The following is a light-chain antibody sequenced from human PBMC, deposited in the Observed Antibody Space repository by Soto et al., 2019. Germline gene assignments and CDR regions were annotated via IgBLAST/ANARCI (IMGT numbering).Light chain of an antibody. CDR2: DVS. CDR3: CSSAGSNTYV. CDR1: SSDVGGYKH. Sequence: QSVLAQPGSVSGSLGQSVSISCTGTSSDVGGYKHVSWYQHPPGKAPKLMIFDVSKRPSGVPDRFSGSKSGNTASLTISGLQAEDEADYYCCSSAGSNTYVFGTGTKVTVL. J-gene: IGLJ1*01. V-gene: IGLV2-11*01.